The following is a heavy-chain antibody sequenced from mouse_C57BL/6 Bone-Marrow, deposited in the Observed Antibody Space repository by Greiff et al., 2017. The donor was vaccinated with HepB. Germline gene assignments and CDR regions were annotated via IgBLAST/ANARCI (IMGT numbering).Heavy chain of an antibody. CDR1: GFSLSTFGMG. CDR2: IWWDDDK. V-gene: IGHV8-8*01. D-gene: IGHD2-4*01. Sequence: LQQSGPGILQPSQTLSLTCSFSGFSLSTFGMGVGWIRQPSGKGLEWLAHIWWDDDKYYNPALKSRLTISKDTSKNQVFLKIANVDTADTATYSCARIVGDYGAWFAYWGQGTLVTVSA. CDR3: ARIVGDYGAWFAY. J-gene: IGHJ3*01.